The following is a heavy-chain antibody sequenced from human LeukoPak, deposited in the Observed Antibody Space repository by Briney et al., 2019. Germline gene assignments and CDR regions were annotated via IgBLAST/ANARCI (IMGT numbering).Heavy chain of an antibody. J-gene: IGHJ4*02. CDR3: AKLPGIAYYYFDY. V-gene: IGHV3-53*01. D-gene: IGHD6-13*01. CDR2: VYSDGTT. Sequence: GGSLRLSCAASGFSISTKYMSWVCQAPGKGLEWVSVVYSDGTTHYADSVEGRFTIFRDNSKDTLYLHMNSLRAEDTAVYYCAKLPGIAYYYFDYWGQGTLVTVSS. CDR1: GFSISTKY.